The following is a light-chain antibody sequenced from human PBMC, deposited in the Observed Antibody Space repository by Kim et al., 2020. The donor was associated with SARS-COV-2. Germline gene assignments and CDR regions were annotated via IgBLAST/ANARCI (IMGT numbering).Light chain of an antibody. J-gene: IGLJ3*02. V-gene: IGLV2-11*01. CDR3: CSYAGTYTWV. CDR2: DVN. CDR1: SSDVGGYNY. Sequence: QSALTQPRSVSGSPGQSVTISCTGTSSDVGGYNYVSWYQQHPGKAPHLMIYDVNKRPSGVPDRFSGSKSGNTASLTISGLQAEDEADYYCCSYAGTYTWVFGGGTQLTVL.